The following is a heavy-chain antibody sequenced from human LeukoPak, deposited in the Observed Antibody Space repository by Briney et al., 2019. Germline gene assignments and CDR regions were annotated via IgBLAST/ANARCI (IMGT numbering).Heavy chain of an antibody. J-gene: IGHJ4*02. Sequence: GGSLRLSCAASGFTFSSYAMHWVRQAPGKGLERVAVISYDGSNKYYADSVKSRFTISRDNSKNTLYLQMNSLRAEDTAVYYCARACFWGLDYWGQGTLVTVSS. D-gene: IGHD3-16*01. CDR2: ISYDGSNK. CDR3: ARACFWGLDY. V-gene: IGHV3-30-3*01. CDR1: GFTFSSYA.